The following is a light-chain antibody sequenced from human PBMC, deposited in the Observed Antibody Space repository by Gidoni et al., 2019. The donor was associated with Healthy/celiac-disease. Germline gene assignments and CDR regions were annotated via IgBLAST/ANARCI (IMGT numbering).Light chain of an antibody. CDR1: QSVSSY. Sequence: EIVLTQSPATLSLSPGERATLSCRASQSVSSYLAWYQQKPGQAPRLLIYDASNRATGIPARFSGSGSGTDFTLTISSLEPEDFAVYYCQQRSNWPPVLTFGGXTKVEIK. CDR3: QQRSNWPPVLT. J-gene: IGKJ4*01. V-gene: IGKV3-11*01. CDR2: DAS.